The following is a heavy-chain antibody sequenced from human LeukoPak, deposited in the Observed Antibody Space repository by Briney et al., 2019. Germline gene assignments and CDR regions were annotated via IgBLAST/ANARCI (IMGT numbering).Heavy chain of an antibody. V-gene: IGHV3-11*01. CDR3: ARDRAVAGVHY. CDR1: GFTFSDYY. CDR2: ISSSGSTI. Sequence: GGSLRLSCAASGFTFSDYYMSWIRQAPGKGLEWVSYISSSGSTIYYADSVKGRFTISRDDAKNSLYLQMNSLRAEDTAAYYCARDRAVAGVHYWGQGTLVTVSS. D-gene: IGHD6-19*01. J-gene: IGHJ4*02.